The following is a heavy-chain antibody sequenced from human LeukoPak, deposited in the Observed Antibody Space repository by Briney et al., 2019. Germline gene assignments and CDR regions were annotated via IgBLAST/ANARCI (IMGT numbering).Heavy chain of an antibody. CDR2: IYYSGST. V-gene: IGHV4-39*07. D-gene: IGHD1-26*01. CDR1: GGSISSSSYY. Sequence: SETLSLTCTVSGGSISSSSYYWGWIRQPPGKGLEWIGSIYYSGSTYYNPSLKSRVTISVDTSKNQFSLKLSSVTAADTAVYYCARGEWELLDYRGQGTLVTVSS. CDR3: ARGEWELLDY. J-gene: IGHJ4*02.